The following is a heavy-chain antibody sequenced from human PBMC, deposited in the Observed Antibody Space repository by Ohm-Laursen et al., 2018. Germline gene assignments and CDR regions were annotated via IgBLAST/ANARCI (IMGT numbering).Heavy chain of an antibody. CDR1: GGSISSYY. J-gene: IGHJ4*02. Sequence: SETLSLTCTVSGGSISSYYWSWTRQSPGKGLEWIGYIYKSGSTNYNPSLKSRVTISKDTSKNQFSLKLTSVTAADTAVYYCARDPTQMAAIGYFDYWGQGTLVTVSS. D-gene: IGHD5-24*01. CDR2: IYKSGST. V-gene: IGHV4-59*01. CDR3: ARDPTQMAAIGYFDY.